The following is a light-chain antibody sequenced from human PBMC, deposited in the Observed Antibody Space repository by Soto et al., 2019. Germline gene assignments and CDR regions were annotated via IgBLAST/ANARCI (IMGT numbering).Light chain of an antibody. V-gene: IGKV3-11*01. CDR2: DTS. Sequence: IVLTQSPVTLSLSPGESATLSCRASQTIRRYLAWYQQRPGQAPRLLIYDTSNRAAGVSGRFSGSGSGTDFTLTISSLETEDFAVYYCQQRSGWSTFGQGTKLEIK. J-gene: IGKJ2*01. CDR1: QTIRRY. CDR3: QQRSGWST.